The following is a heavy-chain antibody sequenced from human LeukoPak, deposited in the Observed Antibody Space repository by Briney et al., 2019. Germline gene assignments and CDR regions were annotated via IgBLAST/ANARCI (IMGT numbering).Heavy chain of an antibody. CDR3: ARDPGYCSSTGCYYGMDV. CDR1: EFTFNNYW. V-gene: IGHV3-48*02. D-gene: IGHD2-2*03. Sequence: PGGSLRLSCTASEFTFNNYWMTWVRQAPGKGLEWVSYISSSSSTIYYADSVKGRFTISRDNAKNSLYLQMNSLRDEDTAVYYCARDPGYCSSTGCYYGMDVWGQGTTVTVSS. CDR2: ISSSSSTI. J-gene: IGHJ6*02.